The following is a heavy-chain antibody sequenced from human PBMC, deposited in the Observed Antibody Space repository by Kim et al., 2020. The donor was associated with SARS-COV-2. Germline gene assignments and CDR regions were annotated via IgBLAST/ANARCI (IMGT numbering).Heavy chain of an antibody. CDR2: IIPILGIA. CDR3: AAGNHYYYYGMDV. CDR1: GGTFSSYA. V-gene: IGHV1-69*04. D-gene: IGHD1-1*01. J-gene: IGHJ6*02. Sequence: SVKVSCKASGGTFSSYAISWVRQAPGQGLEWMGRIIPILGIANYAQKFQDRVTITADKSTSTAYMELSSLRSEDTAVYYCAAGNHYYYYGMDVWGQGTTVTVSS.